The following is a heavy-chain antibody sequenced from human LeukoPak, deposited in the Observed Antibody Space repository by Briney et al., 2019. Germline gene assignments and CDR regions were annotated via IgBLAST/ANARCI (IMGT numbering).Heavy chain of an antibody. J-gene: IGHJ4*02. Sequence: SETLSLTCAVSGGSISSSNWWSWVRQPPGKGLEWIGEIYHSGSTNYNPSLKSRVTISVDKSKNQFSLKLSSVTAADTAVYYCARVYYYDSSGYSPHFDYWGQGTLVTVSS. D-gene: IGHD3-22*01. CDR2: IYHSGST. V-gene: IGHV4-4*02. CDR1: GGSISSSNW. CDR3: ARVYYYDSSGYSPHFDY.